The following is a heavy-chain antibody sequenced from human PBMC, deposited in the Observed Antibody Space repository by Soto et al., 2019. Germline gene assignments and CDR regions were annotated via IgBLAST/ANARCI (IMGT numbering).Heavy chain of an antibody. Sequence: GGSLRLSCVASGLTFGSRAMTWFRQAPGEGLQWVSTITDTGGDAKYADSVRGRFVISRDNSKKTLYLQMTSLTAQDSAMYYCARGSTDSYPGSRIFDFWGRGTLVTVSS. CDR3: ARGSTDSYPGSRIFDF. J-gene: IGHJ4*02. V-gene: IGHV3-23*01. CDR2: ITDTGGDA. D-gene: IGHD3-10*01. CDR1: GLTFGSRA.